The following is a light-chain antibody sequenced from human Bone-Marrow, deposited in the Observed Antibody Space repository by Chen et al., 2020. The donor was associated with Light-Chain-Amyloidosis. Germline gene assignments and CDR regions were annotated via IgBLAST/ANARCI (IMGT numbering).Light chain of an antibody. CDR1: DLPTKY. CDR2: RDT. CDR3: QSADSSRTYEVI. J-gene: IGLJ2*01. Sequence: SYELTQPPSVSVSLGQTARITCFGDDLPTKYAYWYQQKPGQAPVLVIHRDTERPSGISERFSGSSSGTTSTLTISRVQAADETDYHCQSADSSRTYEVIFGGGTKLTVL. V-gene: IGLV3-25*03.